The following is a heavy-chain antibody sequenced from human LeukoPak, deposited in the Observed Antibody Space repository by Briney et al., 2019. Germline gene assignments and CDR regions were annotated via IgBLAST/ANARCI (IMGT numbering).Heavy chain of an antibody. CDR3: ARDRSTGTTLRNYYFDY. CDR1: GFTFSSYS. J-gene: IGHJ4*02. V-gene: IGHV3-21*01. Sequence: GGSLRLSCAASGFTFSSYSINWVRQAPGKGLEWVSSISSSSSYIYYTDSVKGRFTISRDNAKNSLYLQMNSLRAEDTAVYYCARDRSTGTTLRNYYFDYWGQGTLVTVSS. D-gene: IGHD1-7*01. CDR2: ISSSSSYI.